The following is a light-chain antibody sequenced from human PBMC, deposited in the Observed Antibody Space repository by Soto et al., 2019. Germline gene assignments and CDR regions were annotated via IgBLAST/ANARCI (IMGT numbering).Light chain of an antibody. V-gene: IGKV3-20*01. J-gene: IGKJ1*01. CDR3: QQYGSSGT. CDR1: QSVSSY. Sequence: EIVLTQSPVTLSLSPGARATLSCRASQSVSSYLAWYQQKPGQAPRLLIYGASNRATGIPDRFSGSGSGTDFPLTISRLEPEDFAVYYCQQYGSSGTFGQGTKVEIK. CDR2: GAS.